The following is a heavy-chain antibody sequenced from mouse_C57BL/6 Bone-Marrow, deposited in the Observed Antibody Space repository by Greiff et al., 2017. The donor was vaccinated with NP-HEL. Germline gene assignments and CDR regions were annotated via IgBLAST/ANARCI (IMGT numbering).Heavy chain of an antibody. J-gene: IGHJ3*01. CDR2: IWRGGST. CDR1: GFSLTSYG. V-gene: IGHV2-5*01. D-gene: IGHD2-3*01. CDR3: AKTYDGYYAWFAY. Sequence: QVQLQQSGPGLVQPSQRLSITCTVSGFSLTSYGVHWVRQSPGKGLEWLGVIWRGGSTDYNAAFMSRLSITKDNSKSQVFFKMNSLQADDTAIYYCAKTYDGYYAWFAYWGQGTLVTVSA.